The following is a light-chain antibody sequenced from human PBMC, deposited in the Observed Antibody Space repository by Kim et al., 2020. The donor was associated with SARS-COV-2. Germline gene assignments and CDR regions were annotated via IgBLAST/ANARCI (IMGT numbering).Light chain of an antibody. J-gene: IGLJ2*01. CDR2: QDS. Sequence: VSQGQTASITCSGDKLGDKYACWYQQKPGQSPVLVIYQDSKRPSGIPERFSGSNSGNTATLTISGTQAMDEADYYCQAWDSSTAIFGGGTQLTVL. V-gene: IGLV3-1*01. CDR1: KLGDKY. CDR3: QAWDSSTAI.